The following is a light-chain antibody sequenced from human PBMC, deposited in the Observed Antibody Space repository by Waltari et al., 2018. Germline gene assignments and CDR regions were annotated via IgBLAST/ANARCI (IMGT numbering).Light chain of an antibody. V-gene: IGLV2-14*03. CDR2: DVN. CDR1: SSDVGGYNY. J-gene: IGLJ2*01. CDR3: SSYKRGNTEV. Sequence: QSALTQPASVSGSPGQSITISCTGTSSDVGGYNYVSWYQQHPGKAPKLVIYDVNNRPSGVSNRFSGSKSGNTASLTISGLQAEDEADYYCSSYKRGNTEVFGGGTKLTVL.